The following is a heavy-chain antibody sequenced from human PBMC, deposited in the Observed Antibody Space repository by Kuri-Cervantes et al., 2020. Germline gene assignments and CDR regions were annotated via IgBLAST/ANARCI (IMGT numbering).Heavy chain of an antibody. CDR2: IGSGSSGSI. D-gene: IGHD5-18*01. CDR1: GFTFSTYS. J-gene: IGHJ5*02. CDR3: ARDPRQLAP. Sequence: GESLKISCAASGFTFSTYSMNWVRQAPGKGLEWVSYIGSGSSGSIHYAESVKGRFTISRDNAKNSLYLQMNSLRTEDTAVYYCARDPRQLAPWGQGTLVTVSS. V-gene: IGHV3-48*04.